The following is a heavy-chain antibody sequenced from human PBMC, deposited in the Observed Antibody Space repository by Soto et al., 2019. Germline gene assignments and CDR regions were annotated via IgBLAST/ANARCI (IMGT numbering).Heavy chain of an antibody. CDR1: GFSFSKYG. V-gene: IGHV3-33*01. CDR2: IWFDGTTK. Sequence: QVQLLESGGGVVPPGRSLRLSCVVSGFSFSKYGMHWVRQAPGKGLEWVAMIWFDGTTKFYADSVQGRFSISRDNCKDTVYMEMNSLRAEDTGVYYCARDSRYTSSYDGGYFASWGQGTLVTVSS. D-gene: IGHD3-16*02. J-gene: IGHJ4*02. CDR3: ARDSRYTSSYDGGYFAS.